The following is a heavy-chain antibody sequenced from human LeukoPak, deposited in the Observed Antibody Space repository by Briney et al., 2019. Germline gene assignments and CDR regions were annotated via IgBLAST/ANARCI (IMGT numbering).Heavy chain of an antibody. Sequence: ASVKVSCKASGYTFTSYGISWVRQAPGQGLEWMGWISAYNGNTNYAQKLQGRATMTTDTSTSTAYMELRSLRSDDTAVYYCARDSVTGTGDDYYYMDVWGKGTTVTVSS. CDR1: GYTFTSYG. CDR3: ARDSVTGTGDDYYYMDV. CDR2: ISAYNGNT. D-gene: IGHD1/OR15-1a*01. V-gene: IGHV1-18*01. J-gene: IGHJ6*03.